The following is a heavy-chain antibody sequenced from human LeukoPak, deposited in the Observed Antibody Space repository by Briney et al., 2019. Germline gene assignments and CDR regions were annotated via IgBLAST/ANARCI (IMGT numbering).Heavy chain of an antibody. Sequence: AASVKVSCKASGYTFTSYGISWVRQAPGQGLEWMGWISAYNGNTDYAQKLQGRVTMTTDTSTSTAYMELRSLRSDDTAVYYCARDDPLGATTNRWFDPWGQGTLVTVSS. CDR2: ISAYNGNT. V-gene: IGHV1-18*01. J-gene: IGHJ5*02. D-gene: IGHD1-26*01. CDR1: GYTFTSYG. CDR3: ARDDPLGATTNRWFDP.